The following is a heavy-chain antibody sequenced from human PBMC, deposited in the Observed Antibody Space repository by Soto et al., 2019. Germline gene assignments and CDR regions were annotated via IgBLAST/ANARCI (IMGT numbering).Heavy chain of an antibody. J-gene: IGHJ6*02. CDR2: IRRDGDSM. CDR3: ATPSGESIHYYHGMEV. Sequence: QVQLVESGGGLVKPGGSLRLSCAASGFTFSDYYMAWIRQAPGKGLEYVSYIRRDGDSMYYADSVKGRFTISRDNAKNSLSLQMNSLRAEDTAVYYCATPSGESIHYYHGMEVWGQGTTVTVSS. D-gene: IGHD3-10*01. V-gene: IGHV3-11*01. CDR1: GFTFSDYY.